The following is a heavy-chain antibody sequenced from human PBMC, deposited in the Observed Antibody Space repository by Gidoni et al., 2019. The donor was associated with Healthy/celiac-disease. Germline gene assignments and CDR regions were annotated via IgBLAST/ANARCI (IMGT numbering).Heavy chain of an antibody. Sequence: QVQLVESGCGVVQPERSLRLRCPASGLTFISYGMHWVRQAPGKGLEWVAVICYDGSNKYYADSVKGRFTIARDNSKDTAVYYCARDIWRSYYGSGSYLRDQYGMDVWGQGTTVTVSS. CDR3: YLRDQYGMDV. J-gene: IGHJ6*02. D-gene: IGHD3-10*01. V-gene: IGHV3-33*01. CDR2: ICYDGSNK. CDR1: GLTFISYG.